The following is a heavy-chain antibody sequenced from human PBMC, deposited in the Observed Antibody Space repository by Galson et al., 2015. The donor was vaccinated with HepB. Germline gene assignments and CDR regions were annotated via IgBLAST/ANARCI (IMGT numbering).Heavy chain of an antibody. D-gene: IGHD2-21*02. CDR2: ISSSSSYI. CDR3: ARDHPPYCGGDCPEDY. CDR1: GFTFSSYS. Sequence: SLRLSCAASGFTFSSYSMNWVRQAPGKGLEWVSSISSSSSYIYYADSVKGRFTISRDNAKNSLYLQMNSLRAEDTAVYYCARDHPPYCGGDCPEDYWGQGTLVTVSS. V-gene: IGHV3-21*01. J-gene: IGHJ4*02.